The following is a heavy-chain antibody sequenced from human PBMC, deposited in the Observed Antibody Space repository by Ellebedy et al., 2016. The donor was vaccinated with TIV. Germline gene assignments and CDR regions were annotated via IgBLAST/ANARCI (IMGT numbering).Heavy chain of an antibody. V-gene: IGHV4-34*01. CDR3: ARGFLQSYYYYYYMDV. D-gene: IGHD4-11*01. J-gene: IGHJ6*03. CDR1: GGSFSGYY. CDR2: INHSGST. Sequence: SETLSLXXAVYGGSFSGYYWSWIRQPPGKGLEWIGEINHSGSTNYNPSLKSRVTISVDTSKNQFSLKLSSVTAADTAVYYCARGFLQSYYYYYYMDVWGKGTTVTVSS.